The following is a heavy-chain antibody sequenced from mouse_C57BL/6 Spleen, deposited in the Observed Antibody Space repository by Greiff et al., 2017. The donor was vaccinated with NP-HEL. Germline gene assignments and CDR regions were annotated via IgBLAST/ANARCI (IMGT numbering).Heavy chain of an antibody. CDR1: GYTFTDYE. D-gene: IGHD1-1*01. J-gene: IGHJ2*01. CDR2: IDPETGGT. Sequence: VQLQQSGAELVRPGASVTLSCKASGYTFTDYEMHWVKQTPVHGLEWIGAIDPETGGTAYNQKFKGKAILTADKSSSTAYMELRSLTSEDSAVYYCTRFTTVVATPYYFDYWGQGTTLTVSS. CDR3: TRFTTVVATPYYFDY. V-gene: IGHV1-15*01.